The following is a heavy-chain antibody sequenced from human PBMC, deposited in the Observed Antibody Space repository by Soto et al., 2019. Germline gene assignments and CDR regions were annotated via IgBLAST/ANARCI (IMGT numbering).Heavy chain of an antibody. CDR3: SRDYYDSSGYYYGDYYYYGMDV. CDR1: GGTFSSYA. Sequence: SVKVSCKASGGTFSSYAISWVRQAPGQGLEWMGGIIPIFGTANYAQKFQGRVTITADESTSTAYMELSSLRSEDTAVYYCSRDYYDSSGYYYGDYYYYGMDVWGQGTTVTVSS. J-gene: IGHJ6*02. CDR2: IIPIFGTA. V-gene: IGHV1-69*13. D-gene: IGHD3-22*01.